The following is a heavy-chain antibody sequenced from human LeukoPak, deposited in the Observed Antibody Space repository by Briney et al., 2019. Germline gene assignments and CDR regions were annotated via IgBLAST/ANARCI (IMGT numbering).Heavy chain of an antibody. CDR1: GYTFTSYA. CDR2: INAGNGNT. D-gene: IGHD2-15*01. CDR3: ARERPCSGGSCYQPAALWYGMDV. J-gene: IGHJ6*02. Sequence: ASVKVSCKASGYTFTSYAMHWVRQAPGQRLEWMGWINAGNGNTKSSQRFQGRVTITADESTSTAYMELSSLRSEDTAVYYCARERPCSGGSCYQPAALWYGMDVWGQGTTVTVSS. V-gene: IGHV1-3*01.